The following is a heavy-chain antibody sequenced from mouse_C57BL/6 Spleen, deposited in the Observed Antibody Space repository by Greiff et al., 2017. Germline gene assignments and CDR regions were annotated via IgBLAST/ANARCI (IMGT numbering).Heavy chain of an antibody. V-gene: IGHV1-53*01. CDR1: GYTFTSYW. Sequence: VQLQQPGTELVKPGASVKLSCKASGYTFTSYWMHWVKQRPGQGLEWIGNINPSNGGTNYNEKFKSKATLTVDKSSSTAYMQLSSLTSEDSAVYYCARDLQTIHYAMDYWGQGTSVTVSS. CDR3: ARDLQTIHYAMDY. D-gene: IGHD1-1*02. J-gene: IGHJ4*01. CDR2: INPSNGGT.